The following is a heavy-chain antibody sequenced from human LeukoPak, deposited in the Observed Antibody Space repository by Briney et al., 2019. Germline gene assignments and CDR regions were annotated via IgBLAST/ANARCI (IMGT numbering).Heavy chain of an antibody. V-gene: IGHV4-39*07. D-gene: IGHD3-22*01. CDR3: ARVKVVVITSWFDP. Sequence: SETLSLTCTVSGGSISSSSYYWGWIRQPPGKGLEWIGSIYYSGSTYYNPSLKSRVTISVDTSKNQFSLKLSSVTAADTAVYYCARVKVVVITSWFDPWGQGTLVTVSS. J-gene: IGHJ5*02. CDR2: IYYSGST. CDR1: GGSISSSSYY.